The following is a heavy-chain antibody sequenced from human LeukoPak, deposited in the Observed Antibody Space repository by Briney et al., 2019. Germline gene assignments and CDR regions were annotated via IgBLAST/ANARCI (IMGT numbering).Heavy chain of an antibody. D-gene: IGHD4/OR15-4a*01. CDR1: GFTVSSNY. Sequence: GGSLRFSCAASGFTVSSNYMSWVRQAPGKGLEWVSVIYSGGSTYYADSVKGRFTISRDNSKNTLYLQMNSLRAEDTAVYYCARTDYGGHLDYWGQGTLVTVSS. CDR2: IYSGGST. J-gene: IGHJ4*02. CDR3: ARTDYGGHLDY. V-gene: IGHV3-53*01.